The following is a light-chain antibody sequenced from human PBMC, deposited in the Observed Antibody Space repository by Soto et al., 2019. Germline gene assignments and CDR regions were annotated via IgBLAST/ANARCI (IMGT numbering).Light chain of an antibody. Sequence: EVVLTQSPGTLSLSPGERATLSCRASQTFSSNYLAWYQQKPGQAPRLLIYGASSRASGTPDRFSGSGSGKDVTLTSSRLEPEDFAVYYCQQYGRSPPTFGGGTKVEIK. V-gene: IGKV3-20*01. CDR3: QQYGRSPPT. J-gene: IGKJ4*01. CDR2: GAS. CDR1: QTFSSNY.